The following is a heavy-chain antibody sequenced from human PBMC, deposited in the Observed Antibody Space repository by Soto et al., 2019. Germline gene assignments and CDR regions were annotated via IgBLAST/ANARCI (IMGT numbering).Heavy chain of an antibody. J-gene: IGHJ6*02. CDR1: GGTFSSYA. Sequence: QVQLVQSGAEVKKPGSSVKVSCKASGGTFSSYAISWVRQAPGQGLEWMGGIIPIFGTANYAPKFQGRVTITADESTTTAYMELSSLRADDTAVYYWARGLSAARRGDYYYGMDVWGQGTTVTVSS. V-gene: IGHV1-69*01. D-gene: IGHD6-6*01. CDR3: ARGLSAARRGDYYYGMDV. CDR2: IIPIFGTA.